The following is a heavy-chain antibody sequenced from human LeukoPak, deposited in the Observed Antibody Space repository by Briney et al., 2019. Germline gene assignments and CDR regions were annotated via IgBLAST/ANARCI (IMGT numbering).Heavy chain of an antibody. CDR1: GYTFTSYY. J-gene: IGHJ4*02. V-gene: IGHV1-46*01. Sequence: ASVKVSCKASGYTFTSYYMHWVRQAPGQGLEWMGIINPSGGSTSYAQKFQGRVTMTRDTSTSTVYMELSSLRSEDTAVYYCAKLVYYDILTGYFAYYFDYWGQGTLVTVSS. CDR2: INPSGGST. CDR3: AKLVYYDILTGYFAYYFDY. D-gene: IGHD3-9*01.